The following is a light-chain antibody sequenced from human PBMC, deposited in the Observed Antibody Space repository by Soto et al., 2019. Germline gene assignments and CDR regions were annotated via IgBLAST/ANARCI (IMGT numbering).Light chain of an antibody. CDR2: GAS. CDR1: QSVSSN. Sequence: EIVMTQSPATLSVSPGERATLSCRASQSVSSNLAWYQQKPGQAPRLLIYGASTRATGIPARFSGSGSGTEFTLTISSLQSEDFAVYYGQQGRTFGQGTKVEIK. J-gene: IGKJ1*01. V-gene: IGKV3-15*01. CDR3: QQGRT.